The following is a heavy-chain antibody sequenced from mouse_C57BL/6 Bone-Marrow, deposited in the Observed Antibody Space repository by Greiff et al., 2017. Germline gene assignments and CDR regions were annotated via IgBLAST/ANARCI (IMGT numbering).Heavy chain of an antibody. D-gene: IGHD2-5*01. CDR1: GFTFSDYY. V-gene: IGHV5-12*01. CDR2: ISNGGGST. J-gene: IGHJ4*01. CDR3: ARHRAYYSNHVDYAMDY. Sequence: EVQLVESGGGLVQPGGSLKLSCAASGFTFSDYYMYLVRQTPEKRLEWVAYISNGGGSTYYPDTVTGRFTTSRDNAKNTLYLQMRRLKSEVTAMYYCARHRAYYSNHVDYAMDYWGQGTSVTVSS.